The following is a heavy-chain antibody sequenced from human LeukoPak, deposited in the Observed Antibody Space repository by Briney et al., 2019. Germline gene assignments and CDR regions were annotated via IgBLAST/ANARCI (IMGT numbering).Heavy chain of an antibody. Sequence: GGSLRLSCAASGFTFSSYAMSWVRQAPGKGLEGVSAISGSGGSTYYADSVKGRFTISRDNSKNTLYLQMNSLRAEDTAVYYCAKINSGYYYSDYWGQGTLVTVSS. J-gene: IGHJ4*02. CDR1: GFTFSSYA. CDR2: ISGSGGST. D-gene: IGHD3-22*01. V-gene: IGHV3-23*01. CDR3: AKINSGYYYSDY.